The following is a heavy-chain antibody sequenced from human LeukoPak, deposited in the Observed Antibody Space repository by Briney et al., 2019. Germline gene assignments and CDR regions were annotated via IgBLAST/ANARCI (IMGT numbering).Heavy chain of an antibody. D-gene: IGHD1/OR15-1a*01. V-gene: IGHV3-48*01. J-gene: IGHJ4*02. Sequence: GGSLRLSCAAPGFTFSSYSMNWVRQAPGKGLEWVSYISSSSSTIYYADSVKGRFTISRDNAKNSLYLQMNSLRAEDTAVYYRARVPQNKDYWGQGTLVTVSS. CDR1: GFTFSSYS. CDR3: ARVPQNKDY. CDR2: ISSSSSTI.